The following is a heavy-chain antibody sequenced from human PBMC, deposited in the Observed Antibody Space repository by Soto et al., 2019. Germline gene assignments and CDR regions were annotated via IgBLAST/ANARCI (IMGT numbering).Heavy chain of an antibody. V-gene: IGHV5-10-1*01. D-gene: IGHD3-22*01. CDR3: ARQIYNSDTGPNFQYYFDS. J-gene: IGHJ4*02. Sequence: GESLKISCKGSGYSFAGYWITWVRQKPGKGLEWMGRIDPSDSQTYYSPSFRGHVTISVTKSITTVFLQWSSLRASDTAMYYCARQIYNSDTGPNFQYYFDSWGQGTPVTVSS. CDR2: IDPSDSQT. CDR1: GYSFAGYW.